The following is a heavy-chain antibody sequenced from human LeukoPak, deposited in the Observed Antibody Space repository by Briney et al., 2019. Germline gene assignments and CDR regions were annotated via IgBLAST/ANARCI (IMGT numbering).Heavy chain of an antibody. Sequence: GGSLRLSCAASGFTFSSYAMHWVRQAPGKGLEWVAGISYDGSNKYYADSVKGRFTISRDDSKDTRYLHMSSVRAEDPVVSYCASDGLYDYVWGSYSAQSFGMDVWGQGTTVTVSS. V-gene: IGHV3-30*04. CDR1: GFTFSSYA. D-gene: IGHD3-16*01. CDR2: ISYDGSNK. CDR3: ASDGLYDYVWGSYSAQSFGMDV. J-gene: IGHJ6*02.